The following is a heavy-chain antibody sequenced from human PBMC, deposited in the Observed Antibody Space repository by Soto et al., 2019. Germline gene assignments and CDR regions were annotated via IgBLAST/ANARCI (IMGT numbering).Heavy chain of an antibody. J-gene: IGHJ6*02. Sequence: LRLSCAASGFTFSSYGMHWVRQAPGKGLEWVAVISYDGSNKYYADSVKGRFTISRDNSKNTLYLQMNSLRAEDTAVYYCAKVLWLRTYYYYGMDVWGQGTTVTVSS. D-gene: IGHD5-12*01. CDR2: ISYDGSNK. V-gene: IGHV3-30*18. CDR1: GFTFSSYG. CDR3: AKVLWLRTYYYYGMDV.